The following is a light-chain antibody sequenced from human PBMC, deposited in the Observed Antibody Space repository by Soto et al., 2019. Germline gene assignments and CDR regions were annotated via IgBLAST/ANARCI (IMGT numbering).Light chain of an antibody. CDR2: EVS. Sequence: QSVLTQPPSASGSPGQSVTISCTGTSSHVGGYNYVSWYQQHPGKAPKLMIYEVSKRPSGVPDRFSGSKSGNTASLTVSGLQAEDEADYYCSSYAGSNNLGVFGGGTKLTVL. J-gene: IGLJ2*01. CDR1: SSHVGGYNY. CDR3: SSYAGSNNLGV. V-gene: IGLV2-8*01.